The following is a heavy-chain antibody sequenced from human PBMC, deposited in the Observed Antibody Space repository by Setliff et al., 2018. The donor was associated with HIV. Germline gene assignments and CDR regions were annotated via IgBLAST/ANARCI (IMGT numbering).Heavy chain of an antibody. J-gene: IGHJ6*02. CDR2: IHSYGST. CDR3: ARVETTVRGATYGLDV. CDR1: GASISSYS. V-gene: IGHV4-59*01. D-gene: IGHD3-10*01. Sequence: SETLSLTCTVSGASISSYSWSWIRQSPGKRLEWIGYIHSYGSTDYNPSLESRVTISVDTSKNQFSLKLSSVTAADTAVYYCARVETTVRGATYGLDVWGQGTTVTVSS.